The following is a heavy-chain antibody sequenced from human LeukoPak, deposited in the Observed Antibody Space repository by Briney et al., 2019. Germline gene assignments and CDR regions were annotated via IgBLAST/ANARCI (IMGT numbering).Heavy chain of an antibody. Sequence: GGSLRLSCAASGFTFSDYYTSWIRQAPGKGLEWVSYISSSSSYIYYADSVKGRFTISRDNAKNSLYLQMNSLRAEDTAVYYCAYGVNTIFGVVIGPFDYWGQGTLVTVSS. V-gene: IGHV3-11*06. J-gene: IGHJ4*02. CDR2: ISSSSSYI. CDR3: AYGVNTIFGVVIGPFDY. D-gene: IGHD3-3*01. CDR1: GFTFSDYY.